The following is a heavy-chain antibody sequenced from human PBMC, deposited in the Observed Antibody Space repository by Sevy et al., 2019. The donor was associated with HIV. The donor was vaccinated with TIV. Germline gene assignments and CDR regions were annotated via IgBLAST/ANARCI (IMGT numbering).Heavy chain of an antibody. J-gene: IGHJ5*02. CDR1: GGSFSGYY. CDR3: ARSPPVVVVPGAPSWFDP. V-gene: IGHV4-34*01. CDR2: INHSGST. Sequence: SETLSLTCAVHGGSFSGYYWSRIRQPPWKGLEWIGEINHSGSTNYNPSLKSRVTISVDTSKKQFSLKLSSVTAADTAVYYCARSPPVVVVPGAPSWFDPWGQGTMVTVSS. D-gene: IGHD2-2*01.